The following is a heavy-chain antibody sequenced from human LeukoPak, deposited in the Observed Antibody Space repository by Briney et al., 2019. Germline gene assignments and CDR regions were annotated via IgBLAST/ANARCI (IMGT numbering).Heavy chain of an antibody. CDR3: ARGYCSGGSCYLVENWFDF. V-gene: IGHV1-2*06. Sequence: GASVKVSCKASGYTFTGYYMHWVRQAPGQGLEWMGRINPKSGDTNYAQNFQGRVTMTRDTSMNTAYMELSRLRSDGTAVYFCARGYCSGGSCYLVENWFDFWGQGTLVTVSS. D-gene: IGHD2-15*01. CDR2: INPKSGDT. J-gene: IGHJ5*01. CDR1: GYTFTGYY.